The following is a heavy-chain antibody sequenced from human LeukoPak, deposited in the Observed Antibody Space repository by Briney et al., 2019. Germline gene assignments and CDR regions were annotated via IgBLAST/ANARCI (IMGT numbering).Heavy chain of an antibody. D-gene: IGHD2-2*01. CDR1: GGSISSYY. Sequence: SETLSLTCTVSGGSISSYYWSWIRQPAGKGLEWIGRIYTSGSTNYNPSLKSRVTISVDKSKNQFSLKLGSVTAADTAVYYCARDKNIVVVPAAKGGSNYYYYYMDVWGKGTTVTVSS. J-gene: IGHJ6*03. CDR2: IYTSGST. CDR3: ARDKNIVVVPAAKGGSNYYYYYMDV. V-gene: IGHV4-4*07.